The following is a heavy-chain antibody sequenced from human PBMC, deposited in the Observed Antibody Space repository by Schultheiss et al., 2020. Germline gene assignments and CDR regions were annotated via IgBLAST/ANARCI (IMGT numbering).Heavy chain of an antibody. CDR3: VLTRSGYYYFDY. Sequence: SQTLSLTCAVYGGSFSGYYWSWIRQPPGKGLEWIGSIYYSGSTNYNPSLKSRVTISVDTSKNQFSLKLSSVTAADTAMYYCVLTRSGYYYFDYWGQGTLVTVSS. D-gene: IGHD3-3*01. CDR2: IYYSGST. V-gene: IGHV4-34*11. CDR1: GGSFSGYY. J-gene: IGHJ4*02.